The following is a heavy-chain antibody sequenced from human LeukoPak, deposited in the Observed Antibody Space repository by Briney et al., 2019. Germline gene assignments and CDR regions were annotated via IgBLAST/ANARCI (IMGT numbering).Heavy chain of an antibody. CDR3: ARGRRITMVRGAERPNGPFDY. V-gene: IGHV4-34*01. J-gene: IGHJ4*02. D-gene: IGHD3-10*01. CDR2: INHSGST. CDR1: GGSFSGYY. Sequence: PSETLSLTCAVYGGSFSGYYWSWIRQPPGKGLEWIGEINHSGSTNYNPSLKSRVTISVDTSKNQFSLKLSSVTAADTAVYYCARGRRITMVRGAERPNGPFDYWGQGTLVTVSS.